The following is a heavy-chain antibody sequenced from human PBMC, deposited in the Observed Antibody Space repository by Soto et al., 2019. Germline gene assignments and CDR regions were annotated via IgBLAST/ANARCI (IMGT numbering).Heavy chain of an antibody. V-gene: IGHV3-30*18. CDR1: GFTFSSYG. CDR3: AKDRDFDSSGLRFDP. CDR2: ISYDGNNK. D-gene: IGHD3-22*01. J-gene: IGHJ5*02. Sequence: LRLSCAASGFTFSSYGMHWVRQAPGKGLEWVAVISYDGNNKYYADSVKGRFTISRDNSKNTLYLQMNSLRAEDTAVYYCAKDRDFDSSGLRFDPWGQGTLVTVSS.